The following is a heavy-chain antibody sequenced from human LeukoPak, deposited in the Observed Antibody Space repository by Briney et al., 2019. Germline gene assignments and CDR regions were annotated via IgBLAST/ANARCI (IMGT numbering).Heavy chain of an antibody. D-gene: IGHD6-13*01. CDR2: MYYSGST. Sequence: SEPLSLTCTVSGASISNSRDAWGWIRQPPGKGLEWIVSMYYSGSTYHSPSLQSRVTMSVDTSKNQFSLKLTSVTAADTAVYYCARHVTPSAGLHRFDPWGQGTLVTVSS. CDR3: ARHVTPSAGLHRFDP. V-gene: IGHV4-39*01. CDR1: GASISNSRDA. J-gene: IGHJ5*02.